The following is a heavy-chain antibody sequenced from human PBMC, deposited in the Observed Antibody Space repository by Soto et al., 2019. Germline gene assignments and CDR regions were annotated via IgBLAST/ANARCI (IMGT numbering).Heavy chain of an antibody. D-gene: IGHD3-10*01. Sequence: PGESLKISCQGSGYTFATYWIGWVRQMPGKGLEWMGIIYPGDSETRYSPSFQGQVTISADKSITTAYLQWSSLEASDTAIYYCARTYYYAAGSYYIPDHWGQGTLVTVSS. CDR3: ARTYYYAAGSYYIPDH. V-gene: IGHV5-51*01. CDR1: GYTFATYW. J-gene: IGHJ4*02. CDR2: IYPGDSET.